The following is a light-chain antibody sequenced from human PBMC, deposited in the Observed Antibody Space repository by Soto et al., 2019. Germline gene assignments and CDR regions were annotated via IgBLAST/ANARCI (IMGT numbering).Light chain of an antibody. V-gene: IGLV1-40*01. CDR2: GNT. CDR3: QSYDSSLSASV. CDR1: SSNIGAGYA. Sequence: QSVLTPAPSLSGAPGQRVTLSCTGGSSNIGAGYAVNWYQQLPGRAPTLLIYGNTNRPSGVPDRFSGSKSGTSGSLAITGLQGEDEADYYCQSYDSSLSASVFGGGTKLTVL. J-gene: IGLJ3*02.